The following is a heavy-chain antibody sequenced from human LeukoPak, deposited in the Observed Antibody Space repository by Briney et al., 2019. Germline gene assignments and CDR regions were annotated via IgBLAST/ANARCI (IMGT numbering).Heavy chain of an antibody. CDR2: ISGSDGDT. J-gene: IGHJ4*02. D-gene: IGHD3-3*01. CDR3: AKLFGHIGVANTPFYYFDY. CDR1: GFTFSRYT. V-gene: IGHV3-23*01. Sequence: GGSLRLSCTASGFTFSRYTMSWVRQAPGKGLEWVSGISGSDGDTFHADSVKGRFTISRDNSKNTVYLQMNSLRGEDTAVYYCAKLFGHIGVANTPFYYFDYWGQGTLVTVSS.